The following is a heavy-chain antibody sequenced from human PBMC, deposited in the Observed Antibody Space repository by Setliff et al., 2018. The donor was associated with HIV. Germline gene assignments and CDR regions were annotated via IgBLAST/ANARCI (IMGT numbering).Heavy chain of an antibody. Sequence: PSETLSLTCTVSGGSISTYYWNWIRQPPGKGLEWIGYIYYSGSTNYNPSLKNRVTISIDTSKKQFSLNLSSVTAADTAVYYCARDAGGSVGNYYFDYWGQGTKVTVSS. D-gene: IGHD2-15*01. J-gene: IGHJ4*03. CDR2: IYYSGST. V-gene: IGHV4-59*01. CDR3: ARDAGGSVGNYYFDY. CDR1: GGSISTYY.